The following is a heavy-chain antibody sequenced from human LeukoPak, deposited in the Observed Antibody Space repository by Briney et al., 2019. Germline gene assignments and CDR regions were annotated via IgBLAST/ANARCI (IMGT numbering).Heavy chain of an antibody. CDR3: ARGSRLRWYDY. D-gene: IGHD4-23*01. J-gene: IGHJ4*02. CDR2: IYYSGST. CDR1: GGSISSYY. V-gene: IGHV4-59*08. Sequence: SETLSLICTVSGGSISSYYWRWIRQPPGKGLEWIGYIYYSGSTNYNPSLKSRVTISVDTSKNQFSLKLSSVTAADTAVYYCARGSRLRWYDYWGQGTLVTVSS.